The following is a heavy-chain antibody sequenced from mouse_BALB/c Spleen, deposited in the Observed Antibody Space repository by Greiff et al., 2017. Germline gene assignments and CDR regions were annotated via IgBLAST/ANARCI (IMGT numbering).Heavy chain of an antibody. J-gene: IGHJ3*01. CDR3: TRSNHYGNSAWFAY. D-gene: IGHD2-1*01. Sequence: EVQLVESGTVLARPGASVKMSCKASGYSFTSYWMHWVKQRPGQGLEWIGAIYPGNSDTSYNQKFKGKAKLTAFTSASTAYMELSSLTNEDSAVYYCTRSNHYGNSAWFAYWGQGTLVTVSA. V-gene: IGHV1-5*01. CDR1: GYSFTSYW. CDR2: IYPGNSDT.